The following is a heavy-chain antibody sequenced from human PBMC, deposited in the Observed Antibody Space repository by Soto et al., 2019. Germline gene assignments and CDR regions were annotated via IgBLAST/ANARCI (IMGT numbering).Heavy chain of an antibody. CDR1: VISFDDYA. Sequence: PGWSLRLSCLVSVISFDDYAMHWVRQVPGKGLEWVSGINWDSGDIGYADSVKGRFTISRDNAKNSLYLQMNSLKTEDTALYYCAKDTAPGFYDANGHLDYWGQGTPVTVSS. CDR3: AKDTAPGFYDANGHLDY. J-gene: IGHJ4*02. CDR2: INWDSGDI. V-gene: IGHV3-9*01. D-gene: IGHD2-8*01.